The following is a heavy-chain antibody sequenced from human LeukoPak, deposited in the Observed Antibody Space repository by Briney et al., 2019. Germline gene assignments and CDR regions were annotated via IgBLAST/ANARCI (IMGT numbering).Heavy chain of an antibody. J-gene: IGHJ6*02. V-gene: IGHV4-34*01. CDR2: INHSGST. CDR1: GGSFSGYY. D-gene: IGHD1-26*01. CDR3: ARGRGPPRISGSYFYYYYYGMDV. Sequence: PSETLSLTCAVYGGSFSGYYWSWIRQPPGEGLEWIGEINHSGSTNYNPSLKSRVTISVDTSKNQFSLKLSSVTAADTAVYYCARGRGPPRISGSYFYYYYYGMDVWGQGTTVTVSS.